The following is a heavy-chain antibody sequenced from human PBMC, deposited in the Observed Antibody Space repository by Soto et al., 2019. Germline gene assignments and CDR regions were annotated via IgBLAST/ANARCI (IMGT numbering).Heavy chain of an antibody. J-gene: IGHJ4*02. Sequence: SLTCTVSGGSVSSGSYYWSWIRQPPGKGLEWIGYIYYSGSTNYNPSLKSRVTISVDTSKNQFSLKLSSVTAADTAVYYCARGVLTTVTTFYYWGQGTLVTVSS. CDR3: ARGVLTTVTTFYY. D-gene: IGHD4-17*01. V-gene: IGHV4-61*01. CDR1: GGSVSSGSYY. CDR2: IYYSGST.